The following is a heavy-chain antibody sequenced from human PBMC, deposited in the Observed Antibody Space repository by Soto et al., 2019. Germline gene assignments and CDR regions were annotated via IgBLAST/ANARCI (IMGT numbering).Heavy chain of an antibody. CDR2: MNPNSGNT. D-gene: IGHD3-16*02. J-gene: IGHJ5*02. V-gene: IGHV1-8*01. CDR3: ARGTYYDYVWGSYRYTAHNWFAP. Sequence: QVQLVQSGAEVKKPGASVKVSCKASGYTFTSYDINWVRQATGQGLEWMGWMNPNSGNTGYAQKFQGRVTMTRNTSISTAYMELSSLRSEDTAVYYCARGTYYDYVWGSYRYTAHNWFAPWGQGTLVTVSS. CDR1: GYTFTSYD.